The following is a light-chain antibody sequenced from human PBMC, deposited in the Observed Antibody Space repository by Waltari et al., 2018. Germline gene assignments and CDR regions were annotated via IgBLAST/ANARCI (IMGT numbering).Light chain of an antibody. V-gene: IGKV1-5*01. Sequence: DIQMTQSPSTLSASVGDRVTITCRAHQSISRWLAWYQQKPGKAPKLLIYDASSLESGVPSRFSGSGSGTEFTLTISSLQPDDFATYYCQQYNSYPYTFGQGTKLEIK. CDR1: QSISRW. J-gene: IGKJ2*01. CDR2: DAS. CDR3: QQYNSYPYT.